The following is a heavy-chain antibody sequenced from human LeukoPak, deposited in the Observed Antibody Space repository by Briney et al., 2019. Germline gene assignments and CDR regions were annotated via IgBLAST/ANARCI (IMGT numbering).Heavy chain of an antibody. Sequence: PSETLSLTCAVYGGSFSGYYWSWIRQPPGKGLEWIGEINHSGSTNYNPSLKSRVTISVDTSKNQFSLKLSSVTAADTAVYYCAGEGYCTNGVCYRTGRARLAYYFDYWGQGTLVTVSS. V-gene: IGHV4-34*01. CDR1: GGSFSGYY. CDR2: INHSGST. D-gene: IGHD2-8*01. CDR3: AGEGYCTNGVCYRTGRARLAYYFDY. J-gene: IGHJ4*02.